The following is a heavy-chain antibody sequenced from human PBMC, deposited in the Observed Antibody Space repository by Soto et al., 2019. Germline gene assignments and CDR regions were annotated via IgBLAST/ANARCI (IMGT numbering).Heavy chain of an antibody. Sequence: QITLKESGPTLVKPTQTLTLTCTFSGFSLSTSGVGVGWIRQPPGKALEWLALIYWDDDKRYSPSLKSRLTITKDTSKNQVVLTMTDLDPVDTATYYCAHSPGRIAAAGYYCYYGMDVWGQGTTVTVSS. J-gene: IGHJ6*02. D-gene: IGHD6-13*01. V-gene: IGHV2-5*02. CDR3: AHSPGRIAAAGYYCYYGMDV. CDR2: IYWDDDK. CDR1: GFSLSTSGVG.